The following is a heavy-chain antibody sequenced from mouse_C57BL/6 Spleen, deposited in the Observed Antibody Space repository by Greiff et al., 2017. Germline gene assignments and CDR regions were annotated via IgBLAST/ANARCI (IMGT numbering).Heavy chain of an antibody. J-gene: IGHJ2*01. V-gene: IGHV1-82*01. CDR1: GYAFSSSW. CDR2: IYPGDGDT. CDR3: ARQLRLGGYYFED. D-gene: IGHD3-2*02. Sequence: QVQLQQSGPELVKPGASVKISCKASGYAFSSSWMNWVKQRPGKGLEWIGRIYPGDGDTNYNGKFKGKATLTADKSSSTAYMQLSSLTSEDSAVYFGARQLRLGGYYFEDWGQGTTVTVSS.